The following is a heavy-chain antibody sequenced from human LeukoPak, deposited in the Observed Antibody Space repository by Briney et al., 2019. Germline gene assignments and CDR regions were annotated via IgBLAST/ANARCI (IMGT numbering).Heavy chain of an antibody. Sequence: GGSLRLSCAASRFTFSSYGMHWVRQAPGKGLEWVAFIRFDGSNKYYADSVKGRFTISRDNSKNTLYLQMNSLRPEDTAVYYCATAFIAVAGANFQHWGQGTLVTVSP. CDR3: ATAFIAVAGANFQH. V-gene: IGHV3-30*02. CDR2: IRFDGSNK. D-gene: IGHD6-19*01. CDR1: RFTFSSYG. J-gene: IGHJ1*01.